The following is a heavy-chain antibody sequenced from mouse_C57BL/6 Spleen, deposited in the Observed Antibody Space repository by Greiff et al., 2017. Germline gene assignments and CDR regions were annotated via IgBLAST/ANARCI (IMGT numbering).Heavy chain of an antibody. CDR2: IYPRSGNT. CDR1: GYTFTSYG. D-gene: IGHD4-1*01. CDR3: ARGVDWDWYFDV. V-gene: IGHV1-81*01. J-gene: IGHJ1*03. Sequence: QVQLQQSGAELARPGASVKLSCKASGYTFTSYGISWVKQRTGQGLEWIGEIYPRSGNTYYNEKFKGKATLTADKSSSTAYMELRSLTSEDSAVYFCARGVDWDWYFDVWGTGTTVTVSS.